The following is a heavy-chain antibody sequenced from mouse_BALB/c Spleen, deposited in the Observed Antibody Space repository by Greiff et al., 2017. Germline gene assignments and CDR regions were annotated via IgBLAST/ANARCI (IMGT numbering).Heavy chain of an antibody. J-gene: IGHJ3*01. V-gene: IGHV2-9*02. D-gene: IGHD2-1*01. CDR1: GFSLTSYG. Sequence: VQLQESGPGLVAPSQCLSLSCTASGFSLTSYGVHWVRQPPGKGLEWLGVIWAGGSTNYNSALMSRLSISKDNSKSHVFLKMNSLQTDETAMYYCAREGKYGDGFAYWGQGTLVTVSA. CDR3: AREGKYGDGFAY. CDR2: IWAGGST.